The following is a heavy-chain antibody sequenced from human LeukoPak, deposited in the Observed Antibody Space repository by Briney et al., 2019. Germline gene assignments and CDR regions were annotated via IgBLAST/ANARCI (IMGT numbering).Heavy chain of an antibody. V-gene: IGHV1-2*06. CDR2: INPNSGGT. CDR3: ASAEEYYYDSSGYYSW. CDR1: GYTFTGYY. D-gene: IGHD3-22*01. J-gene: IGHJ4*02. Sequence: ASVKVSCKASGYTFTGYYMHWVRQAPGQGLEWMGRINPNSGGTNYAQKFQGRVTMTRDTSISTAYMELSRLRSDDTAVYYCASAEEYYYDSSGYYSWWGQGTLVTVSS.